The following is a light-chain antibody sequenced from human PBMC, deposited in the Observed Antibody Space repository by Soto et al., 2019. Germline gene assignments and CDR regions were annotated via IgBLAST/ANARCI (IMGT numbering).Light chain of an antibody. CDR2: EAT. CDR3: CSYAGGGTSRV. CDR1: SSDVGSCNL. Sequence: QSVLTQPASMSGSPGQSITISCTGTSSDVGSCNLVSWFHQHPDKAPKVRIFEATQRPSGVSHRFSGSRSGNTASLTISGLHAEDEADYYGCSYAGGGTSRVFGTGTKVTVL. J-gene: IGLJ1*01. V-gene: IGLV2-23*01.